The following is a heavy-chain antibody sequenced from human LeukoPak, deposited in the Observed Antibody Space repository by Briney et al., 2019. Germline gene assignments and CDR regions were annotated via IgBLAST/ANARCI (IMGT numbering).Heavy chain of an antibody. Sequence: SETLSLTCTVSGGSISSSSYYWGWIRQPPGKGLEWIGSIYHSGSTYYNPSLKSRVTISVDTSKNQFSLKLSSVTAADMAVYYCARGRNKPWAHVGAPHPYYFDYWGQGTLVTVSS. CDR1: GGSISSSSYY. D-gene: IGHD1-26*01. CDR2: IYHSGST. CDR3: ARGRNKPWAHVGAPHPYYFDY. J-gene: IGHJ4*02. V-gene: IGHV4-39*07.